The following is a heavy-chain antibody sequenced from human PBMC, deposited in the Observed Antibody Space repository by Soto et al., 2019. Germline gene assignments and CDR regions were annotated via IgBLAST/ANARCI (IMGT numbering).Heavy chain of an antibody. CDR2: IYWDDDK. V-gene: IGHV2-5*02. J-gene: IGHJ5*02. CDR1: GFSLSTSGVG. CDR3: AHTRGAAWGGWFDP. Sequence: QITLKESGPTLVKPTQTLTLTCTFSGFSLSTSGVGVGWIRQPPGKALEWLALIYWDDDKRYSPSLKSRLTIHKAPSKNQVAPTMTNMAPVDTATYYCAHTRGAAWGGWFDPWGQGTLVTVSS. D-gene: IGHD3-16*01.